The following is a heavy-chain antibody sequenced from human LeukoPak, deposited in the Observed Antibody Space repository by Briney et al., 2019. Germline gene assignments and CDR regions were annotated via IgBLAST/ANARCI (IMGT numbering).Heavy chain of an antibody. CDR1: GGPISSGSYY. Sequence: PSETPSLTCTVSGGPISSGSYYWSWIRQPAGKGLEWIGRIYTSGSANYNPSLKSRVTISVDTSKNQFSLKLSSVTAADTAVYYCARLYSSSSYYYYYMDVWGKGTTVTVSS. CDR3: ARLYSSSSYYYYYMDV. V-gene: IGHV4-61*02. CDR2: IYTSGSA. J-gene: IGHJ6*03. D-gene: IGHD6-6*01.